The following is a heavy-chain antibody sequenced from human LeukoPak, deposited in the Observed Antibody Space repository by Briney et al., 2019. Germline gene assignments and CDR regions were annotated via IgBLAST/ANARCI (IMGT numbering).Heavy chain of an antibody. V-gene: IGHV3-23*01. D-gene: IGHD5-18*01. CDR1: GFTFSNYG. CDR2: NSGSGGST. J-gene: IGHJ4*02. CDR3: AKVIVSVDTAIDY. Sequence: GGSLRLSCAASGFTFSNYGMSWVRQAPGQGLEWVSGNSGSGGSTYYADSVKGRFTISRDNSKNTLYLQMNSLRAEDTAVYYCAKVIVSVDTAIDYWGQGTLVTVSS.